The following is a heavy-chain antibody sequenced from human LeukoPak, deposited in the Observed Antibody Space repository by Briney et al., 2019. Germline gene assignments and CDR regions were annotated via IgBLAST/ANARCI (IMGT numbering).Heavy chain of an antibody. CDR1: GFTLSSYW. V-gene: IGHV3-7*01. D-gene: IGHD2-21*02. J-gene: IGHJ5*02. Sequence: PGGSLRLSCAASGFTLSSYWMTWVRQAPGKGLEWVACIKQDGSEKYYVDSVKGRFTISRDNAKNTLYLQMNSLRAEDTAVYYCARDPAYCGGDCYGRRSRKNWFDPWGQGTLVTVSS. CDR2: IKQDGSEK. CDR3: ARDPAYCGGDCYGRRSRKNWFDP.